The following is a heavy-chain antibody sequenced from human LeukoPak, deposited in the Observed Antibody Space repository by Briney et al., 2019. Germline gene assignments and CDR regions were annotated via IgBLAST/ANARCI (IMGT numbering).Heavy chain of an antibody. J-gene: IGHJ4*02. D-gene: IGHD2-15*01. V-gene: IGHV4-39*01. CDR3: ARGVVGAYFDY. CDR2: IYYSGST. Sequence: SETLSLTCAVSDGSISSTTYYGGWIRQPPGKGLEWIGSIYYSGSTYYNPSLKSRVTISVDTSKNQCSLKLSSVTAADTAVYYCARGVVGAYFDYWGQGTLVTVSS. CDR1: DGSISSTTYY.